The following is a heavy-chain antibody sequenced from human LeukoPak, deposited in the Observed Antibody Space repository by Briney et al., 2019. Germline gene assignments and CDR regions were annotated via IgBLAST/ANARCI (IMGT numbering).Heavy chain of an antibody. Sequence: GASVKVSCKASGGTFSSYAISWVRQPPGQGLEWMGGIIPIFGTANYAQQFQGRVTITADKSTSTAYMELSSLRSEDTAVYYCASIALAYYDFWSGYYGNYYYYYMDVWGKGTTVTVSS. D-gene: IGHD3-3*01. CDR1: GGTFSSYA. V-gene: IGHV1-69*06. CDR3: ASIALAYYDFWSGYYGNYYYYYMDV. CDR2: IIPIFGTA. J-gene: IGHJ6*03.